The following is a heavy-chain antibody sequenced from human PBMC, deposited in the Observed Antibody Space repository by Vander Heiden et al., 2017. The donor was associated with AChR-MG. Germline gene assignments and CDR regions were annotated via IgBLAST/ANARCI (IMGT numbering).Heavy chain of an antibody. CDR3: ARVRGAYGGNPSRPENDAFDI. V-gene: IGHV4-31*03. CDR1: GGSISSGGYY. J-gene: IGHJ3*02. D-gene: IGHD4-17*01. Sequence: QVQLQESGPGLVKPSQTLSLTCTVPGGSISSGGYYRSWSRQHPGKGLEWIGYIYYSGSTYYNPSLKSRVTISVDTSKNQFSLKLSSVTAADTAVYYCARVRGAYGGNPSRPENDAFDIWGQGTMVTVSS. CDR2: IYYSGST.